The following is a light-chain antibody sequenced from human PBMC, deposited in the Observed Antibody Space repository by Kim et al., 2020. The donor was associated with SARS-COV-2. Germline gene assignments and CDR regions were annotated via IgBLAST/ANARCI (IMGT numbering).Light chain of an antibody. CDR3: QAWDRYTGV. CDR2: QDS. CDR1: KLGDKY. J-gene: IGLJ1*01. Sequence: SYELTQPPSMSVSPGQTATITCSGDKLGDKYVSWYQRKPGQSPVLVIYQDSKRPSGIPERFSGSNSGNTATLTISGTQAMDEADYYCQAWDRYTGVFGTGTKVTVL. V-gene: IGLV3-1*01.